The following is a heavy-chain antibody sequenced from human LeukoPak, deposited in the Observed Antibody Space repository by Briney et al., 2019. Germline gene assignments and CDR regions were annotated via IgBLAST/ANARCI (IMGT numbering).Heavy chain of an antibody. V-gene: IGHV3-53*01. CDR2: IYKNGTR. Sequence: GGSLRLSCGASEVTVSCNHVIWVRQAPGGGLEWVSIIYKNGTRQYANSVKGRFIISRDNSKNTLYLQMNILRDGVTALYSCARDVAGDGYVHFDCWGQGTLVTVSS. CDR1: EVTVSCNH. CDR3: ARDVAGDGYVHFDC. D-gene: IGHD5-24*01. J-gene: IGHJ4*02.